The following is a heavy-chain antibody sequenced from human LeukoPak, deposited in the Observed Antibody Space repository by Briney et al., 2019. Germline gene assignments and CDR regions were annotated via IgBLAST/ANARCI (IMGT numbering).Heavy chain of an antibody. V-gene: IGHV1-2*02. CDR1: GYTFTGYY. Sequence: ASVKVSCKASGYTFTGYYMHWVRQAPGQGLEWMGWINPNSGTNYAQEFQGRVTMTRDTSITTAYMELSSLRSDDTAVYYCARGKMNGDDFDYWGQGTLVTVSS. CDR2: INPNSGT. D-gene: IGHD4-17*01. J-gene: IGHJ4*02. CDR3: ARGKMNGDDFDY.